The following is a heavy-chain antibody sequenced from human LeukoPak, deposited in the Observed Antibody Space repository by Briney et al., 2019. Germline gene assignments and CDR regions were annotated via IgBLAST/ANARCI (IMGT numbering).Heavy chain of an antibody. J-gene: IGHJ4*02. Sequence: GASVKVSCKASGYSFTGCYMHWVRQAPGQGPEWMGWINPNSGGTNYAQKFQGRVTMTRDTSISTAYMELSRLRSDDTAVYYCARDGLYSSSCFDYWGQGTLVTVSS. CDR2: INPNSGGT. V-gene: IGHV1-2*02. CDR3: ARDGLYSSSCFDY. CDR1: GYSFTGCY. D-gene: IGHD6-13*01.